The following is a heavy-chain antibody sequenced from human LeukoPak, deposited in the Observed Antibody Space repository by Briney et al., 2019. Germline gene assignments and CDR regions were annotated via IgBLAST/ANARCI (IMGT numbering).Heavy chain of an antibody. V-gene: IGHV3-9*03. CDR1: GFTFDDYA. CDR2: ISWNSGSI. D-gene: IGHD6-13*01. CDR3: AKGRYSSSYGMVDY. Sequence: GRSLRLSCAASGFTFDDYAMHWVRQAPGKGLEWVSGISWNSGSIGYADSVKGRFTISRDNAKNSLYLQMNSLRAEDMALYYCAKGRYSSSYGMVDYWGQGTLVTVSS. J-gene: IGHJ4*02.